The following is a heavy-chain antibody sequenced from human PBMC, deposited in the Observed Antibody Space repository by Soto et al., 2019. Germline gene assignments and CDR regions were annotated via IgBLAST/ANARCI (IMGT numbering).Heavy chain of an antibody. D-gene: IGHD2-2*01. V-gene: IGHV1-69*12. CDR3: ARDGCISTSCYVDY. Sequence: QVQLVQSGAEVKKPGSSVKVSCKASGGTFSSYAISWVRQAPGQGLEWMGGIIPIFGTANYAQKFQGRVTITADESTGTAYMERSSLRSEDTAVYYCARDGCISTSCYVDYWGQGTLVTVSS. CDR1: GGTFSSYA. J-gene: IGHJ4*02. CDR2: IIPIFGTA.